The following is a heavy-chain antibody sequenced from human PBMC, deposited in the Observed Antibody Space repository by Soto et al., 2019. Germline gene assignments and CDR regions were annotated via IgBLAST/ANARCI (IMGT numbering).Heavy chain of an antibody. J-gene: IGHJ4*02. CDR2: IYWDDDK. D-gene: IGHD6-19*01. V-gene: IGHV2-5*02. CDR3: AHTHSLAGIWDY. Sequence: QITLKESGPALVNPTQTLTLTCTFSGFSLSTSGLSVGWIRQPPGKALEWLALIYWDDDKRYSPSLKSRLTINKDTSKNPVVITMTNMDPVDTATYYCAHTHSLAGIWDYWGQGTLVTVSS. CDR1: GFSLSTSGLS.